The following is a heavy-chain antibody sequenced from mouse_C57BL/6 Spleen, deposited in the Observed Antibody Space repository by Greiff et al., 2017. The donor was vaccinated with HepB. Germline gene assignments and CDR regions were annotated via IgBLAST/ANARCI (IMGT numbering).Heavy chain of an antibody. V-gene: IGHV1-18*01. CDR3: ARLLLWYFDV. J-gene: IGHJ1*03. D-gene: IGHD1-1*01. Sequence: EVQLQQSGPELVKPGASVKIPCKASGYTFTDYNMDWVKQSHGKSLEWIGDINPNNGGTIYNQKFKGKATLTVDKSSSTAYMELRSLTSEDTAVYYCARLLLWYFDVWGTGTTVTVSS. CDR2: INPNNGGT. CDR1: GYTFTDYN.